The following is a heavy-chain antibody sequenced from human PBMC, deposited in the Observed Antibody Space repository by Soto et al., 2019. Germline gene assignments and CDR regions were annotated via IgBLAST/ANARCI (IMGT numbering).Heavy chain of an antibody. CDR3: ARGRNSGYGNGGNWFDP. V-gene: IGHV4-34*01. J-gene: IGHJ5*02. CDR1: GGSFSGYY. D-gene: IGHD5-12*01. CDR2: INHSGST. Sequence: QVQLQQWGAGLLKPSETLSLTCAVYGGSFSGYYWSWIRQPPGKGLEWIGVINHSGSTNYNPSLKSRVTISVDTSKNQFSLKLSSVTAADTAVYYCARGRNSGYGNGGNWFDPWGQGTLVTVSS.